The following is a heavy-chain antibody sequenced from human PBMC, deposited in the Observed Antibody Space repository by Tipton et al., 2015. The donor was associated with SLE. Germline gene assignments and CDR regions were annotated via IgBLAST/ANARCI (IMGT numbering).Heavy chain of an antibody. CDR2: INHSGST. Sequence: TLSLTCAVYGGSFSGYYWTWIRQPPGKGLEWIGEINHSGSTNFNPSLKSRVTISVDTSKNQFSLKPSSVTAADTAVYYCARGRNHAFDVWGQGTLVTVSS. J-gene: IGHJ3*01. V-gene: IGHV4-34*01. CDR1: GGSFSGYY. CDR3: ARGRNHAFDV.